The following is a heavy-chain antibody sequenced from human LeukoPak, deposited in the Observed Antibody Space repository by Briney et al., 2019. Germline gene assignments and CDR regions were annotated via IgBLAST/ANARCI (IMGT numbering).Heavy chain of an antibody. CDR3: ARSELLRRSGNDY. V-gene: IGHV1-18*01. J-gene: IGHJ4*02. D-gene: IGHD3-10*01. CDR2: ISAYNGNT. CDR1: GYTFNSYG. Sequence: ASVKVSCKASGYTFNSYGISWVRQAPGQGLEWMGRISAYNGNTNYAQKLQGRVTMTTDTSTSTAYMELRSLRSDDTAMYYCARSELLRRSGNDYWGQGTLVTVSS.